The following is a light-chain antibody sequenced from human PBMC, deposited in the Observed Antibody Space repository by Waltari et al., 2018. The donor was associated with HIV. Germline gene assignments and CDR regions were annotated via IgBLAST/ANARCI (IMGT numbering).Light chain of an antibody. CDR2: TAS. CDR3: LQSYSFPYT. V-gene: IGKV1-6*01. J-gene: IGKJ2*01. Sequence: AIQMTQSPTYLPASVGDRVTISCRAGQDIGSDLNWYQQKPGKAPELLIYTASILQSGVPSRFSGGGSGTDFTLTINSLQPEDFATYYCLQSYSFPYTFGQGTQLDIK. CDR1: QDIGSD.